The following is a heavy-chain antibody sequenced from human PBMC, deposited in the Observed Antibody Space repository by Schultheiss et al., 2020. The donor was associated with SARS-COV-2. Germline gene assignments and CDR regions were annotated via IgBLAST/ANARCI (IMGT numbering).Heavy chain of an antibody. D-gene: IGHD6-6*01. CDR2: IYYTGST. V-gene: IGHV4-59*01. CDR1: GGSISSYH. CDR3: ARNFASSSSPDS. Sequence: SETLSLTCTVSGGSISSYHLTWIRQPPGMGLEWIGHIYYTGSTNYNPSLKSRVSISVDTSKDQFSLKLSSVTAADTAVYYCARNFASSSSPDSWGQGILVTVSS. J-gene: IGHJ4*02.